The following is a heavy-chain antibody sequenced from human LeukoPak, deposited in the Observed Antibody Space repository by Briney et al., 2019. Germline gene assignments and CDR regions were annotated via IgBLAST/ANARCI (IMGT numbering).Heavy chain of an antibody. D-gene: IGHD3-9*01. CDR1: GFTFSSYG. V-gene: IGHV3-30*02. Sequence: GGSLRLSCAAFGFTFSSYGMHWVRQPPGKGLEWVAFIRYDGSNKYYADSVKGRFTISRDNSRNTLYLQMNSLRAEDTAVYYCAKENLTSLFDYWGQGTLVTVSS. CDR3: AKENLTSLFDY. J-gene: IGHJ4*02. CDR2: IRYDGSNK.